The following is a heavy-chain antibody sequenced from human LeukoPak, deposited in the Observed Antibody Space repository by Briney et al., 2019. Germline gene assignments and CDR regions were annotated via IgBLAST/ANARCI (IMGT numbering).Heavy chain of an antibody. V-gene: IGHV3-64D*06. CDR3: LARPDAYDI. CDR2: ISKNGDST. Sequence: GGSLRLSCSASGFTFSLYVMHWVRQAPGKGLEYVSGISKNGDSTYYADSVKGRFTNSRDNSKNTLYFQMSSLRTEDTAVYYCLARPDAYDIWGQGTMVTVSS. J-gene: IGHJ3*02. CDR1: GFTFSLYV.